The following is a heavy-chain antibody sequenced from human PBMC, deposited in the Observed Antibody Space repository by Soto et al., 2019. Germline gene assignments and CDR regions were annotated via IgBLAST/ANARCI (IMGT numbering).Heavy chain of an antibody. CDR1: GFTFDDYA. V-gene: IGHV3-9*01. CDR2: ISWNSGSI. Sequence: SLRLSCAASGFTFDDYAMHWVRQAPGKGLEWVSGISWNSGSIGYADSVKGRFTISRDNAKNSLYLQMNSLRAEDTALYYCAKDIGSGWFRYFDYWGQGTLVTVSS. J-gene: IGHJ4*02. D-gene: IGHD6-19*01. CDR3: AKDIGSGWFRYFDY.